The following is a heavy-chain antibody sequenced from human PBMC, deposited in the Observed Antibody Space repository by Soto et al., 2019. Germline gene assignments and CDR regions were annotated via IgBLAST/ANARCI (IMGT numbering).Heavy chain of an antibody. J-gene: IGHJ6*04. CDR2: IGISGDT. CDR3: VRFSGVTLPLYYGMDV. D-gene: IGHD3-10*01. Sequence: SLRLSCAASGFNFRSYDMHWVRQSTGKGLEWVSGIGISGDTFYLGSVKGRFTISRENAKNSLNLQMNDLRVGDTAVYYCVRFSGVTLPLYYGMDVWGEGPTVTVPP. CDR1: GFNFRSYD. V-gene: IGHV3-13*01.